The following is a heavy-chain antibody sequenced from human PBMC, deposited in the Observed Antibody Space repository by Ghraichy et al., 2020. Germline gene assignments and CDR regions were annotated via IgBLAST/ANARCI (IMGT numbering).Heavy chain of an antibody. V-gene: IGHV4-39*01. CDR3: ARPYKGEYYFDY. Sequence: SETLSLTCTVSGGSISSSSYYWGWIRQPPGKGLEWIGSIYYSGSTYYNPSLKSRVTISVDTSKNQFSLKLSSVTAADTAVYYCARPYKGEYYFDYWGQGTLVTVSS. CDR1: GGSISSSSYY. CDR2: IYYSGST. J-gene: IGHJ4*02. D-gene: IGHD3-10*01.